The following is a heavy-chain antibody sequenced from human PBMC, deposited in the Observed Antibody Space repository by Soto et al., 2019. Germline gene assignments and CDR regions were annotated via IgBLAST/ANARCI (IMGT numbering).Heavy chain of an antibody. D-gene: IGHD5-18*01. Sequence: ASVKVSCKASGYTFTSYGISWVRQAPGQGLEWMGWISAYNGNTKYAQKLQGRVTMTTDTSTSTAYMEMRSLRSDDTAVYYCAREKVEIQLWLRRDYGMDVWGQGTTVTVSS. V-gene: IGHV1-18*01. CDR2: ISAYNGNT. CDR3: AREKVEIQLWLRRDYGMDV. CDR1: GYTFTSYG. J-gene: IGHJ6*02.